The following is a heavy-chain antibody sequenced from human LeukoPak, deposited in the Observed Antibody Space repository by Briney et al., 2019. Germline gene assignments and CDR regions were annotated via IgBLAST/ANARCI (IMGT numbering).Heavy chain of an antibody. CDR2: IYYSGST. D-gene: IGHD3-10*01. J-gene: IGHJ4*02. CDR1: GGSISSYY. CDR3: ARGQWGHFMVRGVIMTTYFDY. V-gene: IGHV4-59*01. Sequence: PSETLSLTCTVSGGSISSYYWSWIRQPPGKGLEWIGYIYYSGSTNYNPSLKSRVTISVDTSKNQFSLKLSSVTAADTAVYYCARGQWGHFMVRGVIMTTYFDYWSQGTLVTVSS.